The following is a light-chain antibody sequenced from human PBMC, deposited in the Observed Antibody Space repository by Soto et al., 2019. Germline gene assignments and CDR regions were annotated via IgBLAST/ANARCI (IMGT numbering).Light chain of an antibody. CDR3: SSYTSTSTLYV. Sequence: QSALTQPASVSGSPGQSITISCAGTSSDVGGYKYVSWYQQNPGKAPKLIIYEVSSRPSGVPNRFSGSKSGNTASLTISGLQAEDEADYYCSSYTSTSTLYVFGSGTKVTVL. CDR1: SSDVGGYKY. V-gene: IGLV2-14*01. J-gene: IGLJ1*01. CDR2: EVS.